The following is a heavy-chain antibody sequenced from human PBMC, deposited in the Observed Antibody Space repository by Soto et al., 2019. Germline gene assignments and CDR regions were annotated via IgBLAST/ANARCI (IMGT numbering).Heavy chain of an antibody. V-gene: IGHV5-10-1*01. CDR1: GYSFTSYW. J-gene: IGHJ5*02. Sequence: PGESLKISCMGSGYSFTSYWISWVRQMPGKGLEWMGRIDPSDSYTNYSPSFQGHVTISADKSISTAYLQWSSLKASDTAMYYCARHRKAGSYYNWFDPWGQGTLVTVSS. CDR2: IDPSDSYT. D-gene: IGHD3-10*01. CDR3: ARHRKAGSYYNWFDP.